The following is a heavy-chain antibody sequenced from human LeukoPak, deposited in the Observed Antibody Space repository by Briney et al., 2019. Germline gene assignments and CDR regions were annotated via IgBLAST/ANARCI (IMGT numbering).Heavy chain of an antibody. CDR2: IDTSGGT. J-gene: IGHJ6*03. V-gene: IGHV4-4*07. CDR1: GGSISNYY. D-gene: IGHD3-10*01. CDR3: ARTLRGKLNYSYSYYYMDV. Sequence: SETLSLTCTVSGGSISNYYWSWIRQFAGKGLEWIGRIDTSGGTNYNPSLKSRVTMSGDTSKNQLSLRLSSVTAADTAVYYCARTLRGKLNYSYSYYYMDVWGKGTTVTVSS.